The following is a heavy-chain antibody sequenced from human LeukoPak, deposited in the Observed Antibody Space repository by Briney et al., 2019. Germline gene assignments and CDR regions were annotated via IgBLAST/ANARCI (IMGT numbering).Heavy chain of an antibody. D-gene: IGHD2-15*01. CDR2: MNPNSGNT. Sequence: ASVKVSCKASVYTFTSYDINWVRQATGQGLEWMRWMNPNSGNTGYAQKFQGRVTMTRNTSISTAYMELSSLRSEDTAVYYCARGADCSGGSCYPNWFDPWGQGTLVTVSS. CDR3: ARGADCSGGSCYPNWFDP. CDR1: VYTFTSYD. J-gene: IGHJ5*02. V-gene: IGHV1-8*01.